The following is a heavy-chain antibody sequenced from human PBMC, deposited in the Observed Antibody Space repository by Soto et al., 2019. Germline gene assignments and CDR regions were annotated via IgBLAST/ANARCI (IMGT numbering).Heavy chain of an antibody. V-gene: IGHV4-30-4*01. D-gene: IGHD3-3*01. CDR1: GGSISSGDYY. Sequence: SGTLSLTCTVAGGSISSGDYYWSWIRQPPGKGLEWIGYIYYSGSTYYNPSLKSRVTISVDTSKNQFSLKLSSVTAADTAVYYCARGKGTYYDFWSGYKSEYYFDYWGQGTLVTVSS. CDR3: ARGKGTYYDFWSGYKSEYYFDY. CDR2: IYYSGST. J-gene: IGHJ4*02.